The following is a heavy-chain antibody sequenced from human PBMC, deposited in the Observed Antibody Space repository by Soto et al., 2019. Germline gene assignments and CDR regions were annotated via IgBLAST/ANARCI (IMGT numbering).Heavy chain of an antibody. CDR3: ARDPYDFWSGYQPHYYYYGMDV. CDR1: GFTFSSYS. J-gene: IGHJ6*02. D-gene: IGHD3-3*01. Sequence: KPGGSLRLSCAASGFTFSSYSMNWVRQAPGKGLEWVSSISSSSSYIYYADSVEGRFTISRDNAKNSLYLQMNSLRAEDTAVYYCARDPYDFWSGYQPHYYYYGMDVWGQGTTVTVSS. V-gene: IGHV3-21*01. CDR2: ISSSSSYI.